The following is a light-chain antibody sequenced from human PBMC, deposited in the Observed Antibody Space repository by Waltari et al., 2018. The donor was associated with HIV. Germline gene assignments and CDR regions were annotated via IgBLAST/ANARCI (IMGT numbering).Light chain of an antibody. J-gene: IGLJ3*02. CDR3: VLYMGSGIWV. V-gene: IGLV8-61*01. Sequence: QTVVTQEPSFSVSPGGTVTLTCGLTSGSVSSTYYPSWYQQTPGQAPRTPIYSTNTRSSGVPHRFSGASLGNKAALTITGAQADDESDYYCVLYMGSGIWVFGGGTKLTVL. CDR1: SGSVSSTYY. CDR2: STN.